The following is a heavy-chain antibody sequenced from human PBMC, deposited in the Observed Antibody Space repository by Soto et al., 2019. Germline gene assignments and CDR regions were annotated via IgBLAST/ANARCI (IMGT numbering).Heavy chain of an antibody. CDR3: AKRYHTTTSCFDY. V-gene: IGHV3-23*01. CDR2: TSGGGGTT. J-gene: IGHJ4*02. Sequence: EVQLLESGGGLVQPGGSPRLSCAASGFTFNSYAMSWVRQAPGKGLEWVSITSGGGGTTYYADSVKGRFAISRDNSKNTLYLEMNSLRAEDTAVYFCAKRYHTTTSCFDYWGQGTLVTVSS. CDR1: GFTFNSYA. D-gene: IGHD2-2*01.